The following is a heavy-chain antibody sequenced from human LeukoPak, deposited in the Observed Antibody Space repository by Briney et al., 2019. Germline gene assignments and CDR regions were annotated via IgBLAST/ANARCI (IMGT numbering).Heavy chain of an antibody. CDR1: GFTVSSNF. V-gene: IGHV3-53*01. J-gene: IGHJ4*02. CDR3: ARGRYCSGGRCYGYD. D-gene: IGHD2-15*01. CDR2: IYSGGST. Sequence: GGSLRLSCAASGFTVSSNFMSWVRQAPGKGLEWVSVIYSGGSTYYADSVKGRFTISRDNSKNTLYLQMNSLRAEDTAVYYCARGRYCSGGRCYGYDWGQGTLVT.